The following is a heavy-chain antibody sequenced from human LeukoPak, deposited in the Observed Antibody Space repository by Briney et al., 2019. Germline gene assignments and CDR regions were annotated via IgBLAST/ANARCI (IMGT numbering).Heavy chain of an antibody. J-gene: IGHJ3*02. CDR2: IIPILGIA. CDR3: ARDRDTFAVAGVI. Sequence: ASVKVSCKASGGTFSSYAISWVRQAPGQGLEWMGRIIPILGIANYAQKFQGRVTITADKSTSTAYMELSSLRSEDTAVYYCARDRDTFAVAGVIWGQGTMVTVSS. D-gene: IGHD6-19*01. CDR1: GGTFSSYA. V-gene: IGHV1-69*04.